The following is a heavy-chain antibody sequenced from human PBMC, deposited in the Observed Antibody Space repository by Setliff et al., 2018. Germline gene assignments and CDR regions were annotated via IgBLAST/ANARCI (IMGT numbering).Heavy chain of an antibody. D-gene: IGHD1-1*01. V-gene: IGHV4-34*01. J-gene: IGHJ4*02. Sequence: PSETLSLTCTAYGGTFSDYYWTWIRQPPGTGLEWIGSIYYSGDTYYNPSLKSRATVPVDTSTSQFSLRLTSVTAADSDVYYCAKGGGRYHSDSWGQGILVTVSS. CDR1: GGTFSDYY. CDR2: IYYSGDT. CDR3: AKGGGRYHSDS.